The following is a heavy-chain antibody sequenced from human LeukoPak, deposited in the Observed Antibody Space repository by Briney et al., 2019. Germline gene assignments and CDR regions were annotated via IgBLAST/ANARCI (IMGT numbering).Heavy chain of an antibody. V-gene: IGHV1-46*01. CDR2: INPSGGST. D-gene: IGHD3-3*01. CDR1: GYTFTSYY. J-gene: IGHJ6*02. CDR3: ARGLYYDFWSGYYGHYYGMDV. Sequence: ASVKVSCKASGYTFTSYYMHWVRQAPGQGLEWMGIINPSGGSTSYAQKFQGRVTMTRDTSTSTVYMELSSLRSEDTAVYYCARGLYYDFWSGYYGHYYGMDVWGQGTTVTVSS.